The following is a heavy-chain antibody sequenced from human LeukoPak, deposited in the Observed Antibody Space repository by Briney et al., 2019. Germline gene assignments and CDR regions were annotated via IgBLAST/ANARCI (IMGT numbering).Heavy chain of an antibody. D-gene: IGHD3-10*01. CDR2: MNPNSGNT. J-gene: IGHJ4*02. CDR1: GYTFTSYD. V-gene: IGHV1-8*01. Sequence: ASVKVSCKASGYTFTSYDINWVRQATGQGLEWMEWMNPNSGNTGYAQKFQGRVTMTRTTSINTAYMELSSLRSDDTAVYYCARESGLYGSGSRYWGQGTLVTVSS. CDR3: ARESGLYGSGSRY.